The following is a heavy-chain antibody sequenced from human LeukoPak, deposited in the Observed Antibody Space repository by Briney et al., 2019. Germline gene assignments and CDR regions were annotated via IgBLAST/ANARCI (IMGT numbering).Heavy chain of an antibody. Sequence: GGSLRLSCAASGFTFTYYGFHWVRQAPGEGLEWVAFIRYEGGETYYADSVKGRFTISRDNSKNTLYLEMNSLRADDTGVYYCARGHTAVTRHFDFWGQGTLVTVSS. CDR2: IRYEGGET. V-gene: IGHV3-30*02. D-gene: IGHD4-17*01. CDR1: GFTFTYYG. J-gene: IGHJ4*02. CDR3: ARGHTAVTRHFDF.